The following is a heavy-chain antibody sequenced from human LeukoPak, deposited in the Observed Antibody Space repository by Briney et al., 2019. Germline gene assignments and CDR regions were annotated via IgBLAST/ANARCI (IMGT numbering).Heavy chain of an antibody. CDR2: IRYDVSNK. CDR1: GFTFSSYG. D-gene: IGHD2-15*01. V-gene: IGHV3-30*02. CDR3: AQGDCSGGPCPGPLN. Sequence: GGSLRLSCAASGFTFSSYGMHWVRQAPGKGLEWVAFIRYDVSNKYYADSVKGRFTISRDNSKNTLYLQMNSLRVEDTSVYYWAQGDCSGGPCPGPLNWGQGTLVTVSS. J-gene: IGHJ4*02.